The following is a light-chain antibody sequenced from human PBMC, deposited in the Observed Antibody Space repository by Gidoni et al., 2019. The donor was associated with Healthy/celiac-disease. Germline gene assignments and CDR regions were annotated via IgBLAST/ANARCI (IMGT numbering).Light chain of an antibody. CDR3: QQYGSSPYT. CDR2: GAS. Sequence: EIVLTQSPGTLFLSPGERATLSCRASQSVSSSYLAWYQQKPGQAPRLLIYGASSRATGIPDRFSGSGSGTDFTLTISRLEPEDFAVYYCQQYGSSPYTFGQXTKLEIK. V-gene: IGKV3-20*01. CDR1: QSVSSSY. J-gene: IGKJ2*01.